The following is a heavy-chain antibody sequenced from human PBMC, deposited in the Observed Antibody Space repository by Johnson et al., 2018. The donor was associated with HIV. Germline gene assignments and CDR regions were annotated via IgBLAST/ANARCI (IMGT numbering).Heavy chain of an antibody. V-gene: IGHV3-20*04. D-gene: IGHD7-27*01. CDR2: VSWNGIST. CDR3: AGEPSTQDSRLTGDFGAFDI. J-gene: IGHJ3*02. CDR1: GFRLDEYA. Sequence: VQLVESGGGVVRPGGSLRLSCEGSGFRLDEYAMSWVRQAPGTGLEWVSGVSWNGISTNYADSVKGRFSISRDNVKNSLYLQMDSLRVEDTAFYYWAGEPSTQDSRLTGDFGAFDIWGQGTMVIVSS.